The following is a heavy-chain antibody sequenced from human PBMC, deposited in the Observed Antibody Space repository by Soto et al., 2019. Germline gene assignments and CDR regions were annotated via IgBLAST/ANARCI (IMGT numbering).Heavy chain of an antibody. CDR3: ARRECSGGPCYFDP. J-gene: IGHJ4*02. D-gene: IGHD2-15*01. Sequence: QLQLQESGPGLVKPSETLSLTCTVSGDSISSSNFYWGWIRQPPGKGLEWIGSIHYTGTTYYNPPLKSRVTISVDSSKIQFALKLTSVTAADTAVYYCARRECSGGPCYFDPWGQGSLVTVSS. CDR2: IHYTGTT. V-gene: IGHV4-39*01. CDR1: GDSISSSNFY.